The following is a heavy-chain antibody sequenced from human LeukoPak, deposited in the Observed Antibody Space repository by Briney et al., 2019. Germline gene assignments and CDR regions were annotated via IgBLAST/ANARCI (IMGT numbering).Heavy chain of an antibody. J-gene: IGHJ4*02. Sequence: GGSLRLSCAASGFTFSSYSMNWVRQAPGKGLEWVSSISSSSSYIYYADSVKGRFTISRDNAKHSLYLQMNSLRAEDTAVYYCARGSSSWYWNWGQGTLVTVSS. CDR3: ARGSSSWYWN. CDR2: ISSSSSYI. D-gene: IGHD6-13*01. CDR1: GFTFSSYS. V-gene: IGHV3-21*01.